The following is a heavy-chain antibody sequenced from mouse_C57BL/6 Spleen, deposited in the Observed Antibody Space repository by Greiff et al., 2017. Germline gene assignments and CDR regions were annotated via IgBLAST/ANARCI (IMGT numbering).Heavy chain of an antibody. CDR3: ARAMVTTKRHFDY. J-gene: IGHJ2*01. D-gene: IGHD2-2*01. CDR1: GYTFTSYW. V-gene: IGHV1-50*01. CDR2: IDPSDSYT. Sequence: QVQLQQPGAELVKPGASVKLSCKASGYTFTSYWMQWVKQRPGQGLEWIGEIDPSDSYTNYNQKFKGKATLTVDTSSSTAYMQLSSLTSEDSAVYYCARAMVTTKRHFDYWGQGTTLTVSS.